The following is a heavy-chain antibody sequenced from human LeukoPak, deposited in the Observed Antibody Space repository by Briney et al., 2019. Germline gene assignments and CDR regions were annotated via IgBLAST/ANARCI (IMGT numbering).Heavy chain of an antibody. D-gene: IGHD3-9*01. J-gene: IGHJ3*02. CDR1: GYSFTSYW. Sequence: GESLKISCKGSGYSFTSYWIGWVCQMPGKGLEWMGIIYPGDSDTRYSPSFQGQVTISADKSISTAYLQWSSLKASDTAMYYCARSPNRRYFDWHDAFDIWGQGTMVTVSS. V-gene: IGHV5-51*01. CDR3: ARSPNRRYFDWHDAFDI. CDR2: IYPGDSDT.